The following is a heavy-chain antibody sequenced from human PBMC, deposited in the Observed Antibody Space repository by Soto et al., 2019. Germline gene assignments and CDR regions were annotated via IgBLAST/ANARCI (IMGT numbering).Heavy chain of an antibody. Sequence: EVQLVESGGGLVQPGRSLRLSCAASGFTFDDYAMHWVRQAPGKGLEWVSGISWNSGSIGYADSVKGRFTISRDNAKNSLYLQMYSLRAEDTALHYCVKDISYGDYAFDYWGQGILVTSSS. J-gene: IGHJ4*02. V-gene: IGHV3-9*01. D-gene: IGHD4-17*01. CDR2: ISWNSGSI. CDR1: GFTFDDYA. CDR3: VKDISYGDYAFDY.